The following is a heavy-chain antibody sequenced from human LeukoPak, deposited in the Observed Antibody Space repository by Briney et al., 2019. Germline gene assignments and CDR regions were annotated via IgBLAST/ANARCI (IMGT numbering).Heavy chain of an antibody. J-gene: IGHJ4*02. V-gene: IGHV4-39*01. CDR1: GGSISSSSYY. CDR2: IYYSGST. Sequence: SETLSLTCTVSGGSISSSSYYWGWIRQPPGKGLEWIGSIYYSGSTNYNPSLKSRVTISVDTSKNQFSLKLSSVTAADTAVYYCARQRRSSGYNDYWGQGTLVTVSS. D-gene: IGHD3-22*01. CDR3: ARQRRSSGYNDY.